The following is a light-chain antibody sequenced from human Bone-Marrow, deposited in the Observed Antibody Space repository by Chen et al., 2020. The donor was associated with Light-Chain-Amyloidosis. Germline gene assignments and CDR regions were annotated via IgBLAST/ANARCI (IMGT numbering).Light chain of an antibody. Sequence: DIQMTQSPCTLSASVGDRVTITCRANQSISSWLAWYQQKPGKAPNLLIFDASSLKSGVPSRFSGSGSGTEFTLTISSLQPDDFATYYCQLYNTYSGTFGQGTKVEIK. CDR3: QLYNTYSGT. J-gene: IGKJ1*01. CDR2: DAS. CDR1: QSISSW. V-gene: IGKV1-5*01.